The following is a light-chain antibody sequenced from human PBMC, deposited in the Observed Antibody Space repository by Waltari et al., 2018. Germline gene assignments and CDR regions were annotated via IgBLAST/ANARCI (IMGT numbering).Light chain of an antibody. CDR1: SSDVGGYNN. CDR3: SSYAGNYTWM. CDR2: DVT. J-gene: IGLJ3*02. Sequence: QSALTQPRSVSGSPGQSVTISCTGTSSDVGGYNNVSWYQQPPGKVPKIMVYDVTKRPSGVPDRFSGSKSGYTASLTISGLQAEDEADYYCSSYAGNYTWMFGGGTKLTVL. V-gene: IGLV2-11*01.